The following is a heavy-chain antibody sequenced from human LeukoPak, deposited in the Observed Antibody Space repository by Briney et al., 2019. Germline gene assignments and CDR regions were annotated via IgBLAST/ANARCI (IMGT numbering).Heavy chain of an antibody. CDR2: IIPIFATV. D-gene: IGHD6-19*01. V-gene: IGHV1-69*05. Sequence: GASVKVSCKASGGTFSSYSFSWVRQAPGQGLEWMGGIIPIFATVNYAQKFQDRVTITTDESTSTAYMELSSLRSEDTAVYYCAKDQMSSGRNYFDYWGQGTLVTVSS. J-gene: IGHJ4*02. CDR3: AKDQMSSGRNYFDY. CDR1: GGTFSSYS.